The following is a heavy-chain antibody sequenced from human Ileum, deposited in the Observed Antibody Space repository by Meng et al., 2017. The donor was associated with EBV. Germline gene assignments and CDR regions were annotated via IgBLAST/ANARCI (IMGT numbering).Heavy chain of an antibody. CDR1: GASIRGRRYY. J-gene: IGHJ4*02. V-gene: IGHV4-39*07. D-gene: IGHD3-9*01. CDR3: ARGDILTGYWYYFDY. CDR2: TYYSGST. Sequence: QLPPQESGPGLVKPSETLPLPCTGSGASIRGRRYYWGWIRQPPGKGLEWIGSTYYSGSTNYNPSLKSRVTISVDTSKNQFSLNLSSVTAADTAVYYCARGDILTGYWYYFDYWGQGILVTVSS.